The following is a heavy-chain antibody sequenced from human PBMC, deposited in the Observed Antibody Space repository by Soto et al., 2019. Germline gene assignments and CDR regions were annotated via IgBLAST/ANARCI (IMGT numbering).Heavy chain of an antibody. D-gene: IGHD3-22*01. CDR2: ISSRSRSI. Sequence: PGGSLRLSCAASGFTFSSYSMHWVRQAPGKGLEWVSSISSRSRSIYYADSQKGRFTISRDNTKNTLYLQMNSLRAEDTAVYYCAKNPGYYYDSTGYHFDYWGQGTLVTVSS. CDR3: AKNPGYYYDSTGYHFDY. J-gene: IGHJ4*02. V-gene: IGHV3-21*04. CDR1: GFTFSSYS.